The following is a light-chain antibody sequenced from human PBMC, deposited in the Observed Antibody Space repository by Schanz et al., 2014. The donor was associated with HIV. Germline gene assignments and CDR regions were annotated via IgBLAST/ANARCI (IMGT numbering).Light chain of an antibody. CDR3: SSYTSSSTWV. CDR1: DTDIGGHDY. Sequence: QSALTQPASVSGSPGQSITISCTGTDTDIGGHDYVSWYQQFPDRAPKLLIYDVTNRPSGIPNRFSGSKSGNTASLTISGLQAEDEADYYCSSYTSSSTWVFGGGTKLTV. V-gene: IGLV2-14*03. J-gene: IGLJ3*02. CDR2: DVT.